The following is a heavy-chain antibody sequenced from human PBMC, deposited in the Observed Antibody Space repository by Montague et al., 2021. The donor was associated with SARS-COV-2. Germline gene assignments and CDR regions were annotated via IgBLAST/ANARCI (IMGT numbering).Heavy chain of an antibody. J-gene: IGHJ3*01. CDR2: INDSGAT. D-gene: IGHD3-9*01. V-gene: IGHV4-34*01. CDR3: ARGRPVQGSFRHFDSMSSGARDV. CDR1: RGSVSVYY. Sequence: SETLSLTCAVSRGSVSVYYWTWVRQPPGKGLEWIGEINDSGATNXXPSLKCRVTLSLDTSKKQFSLRLTSLTAADTALCFCARGRPVQGSFRHFDSMSSGARDVWAQGSLVTVSS.